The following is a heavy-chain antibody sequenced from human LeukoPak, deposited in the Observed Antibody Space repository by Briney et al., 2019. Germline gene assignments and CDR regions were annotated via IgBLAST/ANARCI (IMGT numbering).Heavy chain of an antibody. CDR1: SGSISSSSYY. CDR2: IYYSGST. CDR3: ARREVAATRGYFDY. J-gene: IGHJ4*02. D-gene: IGHD6-19*01. V-gene: IGHV4-39*01. Sequence: SETLSLTCTVSSGSISSSSYYWGWIRQPPGKGLEWIGSIYYSGSTYYNPSLKSRVTISVDTSKNQFSLKLSSVTAADTAVYYCARREVAATRGYFDYWGQGTLVTVSS.